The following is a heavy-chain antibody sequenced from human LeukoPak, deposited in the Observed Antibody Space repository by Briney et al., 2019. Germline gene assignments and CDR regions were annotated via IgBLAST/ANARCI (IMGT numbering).Heavy chain of an antibody. Sequence: PSETLSLTCTVSGGSISSYYWSWIRQPPGKGLEWIGYIYYSGSTNYNPSLKSRVTISVDTSKNQFSLQLSSVTAADTAVYYCARHKPSTGEIDYWGQGTLVTVSS. CDR1: GGSISSYY. D-gene: IGHD1-1*01. V-gene: IGHV4-59*08. CDR2: IYYSGST. J-gene: IGHJ4*02. CDR3: ARHKPSTGEIDY.